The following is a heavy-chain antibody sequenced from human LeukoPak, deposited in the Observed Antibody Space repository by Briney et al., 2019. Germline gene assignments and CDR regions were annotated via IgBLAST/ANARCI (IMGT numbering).Heavy chain of an antibody. J-gene: IGHJ4*02. V-gene: IGHV4-59*01. Sequence: PSETLSLTCTVSGGSISSYYWSWIRQPPGKGLEWIGYIYYSGSTNYNPSLKSRVTISVDTSKNQFSLKLSSVTAADTAVYYCARDDRAAAGFFDYWGQGTLVTVSS. D-gene: IGHD6-13*01. CDR3: ARDDRAAAGFFDY. CDR1: GGSISSYY. CDR2: IYYSGST.